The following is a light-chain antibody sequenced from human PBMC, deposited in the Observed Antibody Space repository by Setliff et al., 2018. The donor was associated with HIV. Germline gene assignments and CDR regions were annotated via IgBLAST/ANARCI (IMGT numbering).Light chain of an antibody. CDR2: DVT. CDR1: SSDIGYYNY. V-gene: IGLV2-23*02. CDR3: CSFVGCNIWV. J-gene: IGLJ3*02. Sequence: QSALTQPASVSGSPGQSITISCTGTSSDIGYYNYVSWYQQHPGKAPKLMIYDVTKRPSGLSNRFSGSKSGNTASLTISGLQAEDEADYYCCSFVGCNIWVFGGGTKVTVL.